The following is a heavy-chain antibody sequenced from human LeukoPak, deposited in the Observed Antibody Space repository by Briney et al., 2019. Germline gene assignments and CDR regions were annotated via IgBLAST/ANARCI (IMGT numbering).Heavy chain of an antibody. CDR1: GYTFTSYG. J-gene: IGHJ4*02. CDR2: ISAYNGNT. Sequence: GASVKVSCKASGYTFTSYGISWVRQAPGQGLEWMGWISAYNGNTNYAQKPQGRVTMTTDTSTSTAYMELRSLRSDDTAVYYCARDDGYSGYGETFDYWGQGTLVTVSS. CDR3: ARDDGYSGYGETFDY. V-gene: IGHV1-18*01. D-gene: IGHD5-12*01.